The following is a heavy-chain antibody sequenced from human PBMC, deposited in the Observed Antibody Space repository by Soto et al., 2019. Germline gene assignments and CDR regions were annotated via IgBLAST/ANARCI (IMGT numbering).Heavy chain of an antibody. V-gene: IGHV5-51*01. CDR1: GYSFTSYW. Sequence: PGESLKIACKGSGYSFTSYWIGWVRHMPGKGLDWMGISYPGDSDTRYSPSFQGEVTISADKSISTAYLQWSRLKASNTAMYYCARRLNRSYFYGMDVWGQGTTVTVSS. CDR2: SYPGDSDT. J-gene: IGHJ6*02. CDR3: ARRLNRSYFYGMDV.